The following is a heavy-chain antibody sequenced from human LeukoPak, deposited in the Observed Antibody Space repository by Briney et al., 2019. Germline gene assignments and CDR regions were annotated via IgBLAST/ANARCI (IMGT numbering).Heavy chain of an antibody. CDR1: GFTFSSYS. CDR3: AKDRAEYYYDSSGSDAFDI. Sequence: PGGSLRLSCAASGFTFSSYSMNWVRQAPGKGLEWVSSISSSSSYIYYADSVKGRFTISRDNAKNSLYLQMNSLRAEDTALYYCAKDRAEYYYDSSGSDAFDIWGQGTMVTVSS. J-gene: IGHJ3*02. V-gene: IGHV3-21*04. CDR2: ISSSSSYI. D-gene: IGHD3-22*01.